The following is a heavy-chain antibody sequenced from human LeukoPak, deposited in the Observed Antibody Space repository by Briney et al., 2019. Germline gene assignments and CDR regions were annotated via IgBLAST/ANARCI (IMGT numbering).Heavy chain of an antibody. CDR3: ARGHRGYYDSSGYRNYYYYYMDV. J-gene: IGHJ6*03. CDR1: GGSFSGYY. V-gene: IGHV4-34*01. CDR2: INHSGST. Sequence: SETLSLTCAVYGGSFSGYYWSWIRQPPGKGLEWIGEINHSGSTNYNPSLKSRVTISVDTSKNQFSLKLSSVTAGDTAVYYCARGHRGYYDSSGYRNYYYYYMDVWGKGTTVTVSS. D-gene: IGHD3-22*01.